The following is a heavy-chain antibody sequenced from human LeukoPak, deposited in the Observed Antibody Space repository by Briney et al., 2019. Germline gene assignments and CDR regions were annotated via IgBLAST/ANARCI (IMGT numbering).Heavy chain of an antibody. CDR1: GYIFRNYD. CDR2: IGPRGQI. D-gene: IGHD3-22*01. Sequence: PGGSLRLSCAASGYIFRNYDVDWVRHTPGKGLEWVSTIGPRGQIFYADFVTGRFTISRDDARNTCYLQMTNLRADDTAVYYCTRDAGHCHSSGCSKPSDYWGQGALGTVSS. J-gene: IGHJ4*02. CDR3: TRDAGHCHSSGCSKPSDY. V-gene: IGHV3-13*01.